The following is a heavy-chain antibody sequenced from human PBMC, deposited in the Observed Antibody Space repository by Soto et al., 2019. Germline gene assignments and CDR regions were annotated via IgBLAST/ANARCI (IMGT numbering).Heavy chain of an antibody. CDR3: ARVKTDSGSYEGDYYMDV. D-gene: IGHD3-10*01. Sequence: QVQLVQSGAEVKKPGSSVRVSCKASGDIFSNYTISWVRQAPGQGLEWMGRIIPILDVANYALRFQGRVTITADKSTSTDYMERSSLRSEDTAIYYCARVKTDSGSYEGDYYMDVWGKGTTVNVSS. J-gene: IGHJ6*03. CDR1: GDIFSNYT. CDR2: IIPILDVA. V-gene: IGHV1-69*02.